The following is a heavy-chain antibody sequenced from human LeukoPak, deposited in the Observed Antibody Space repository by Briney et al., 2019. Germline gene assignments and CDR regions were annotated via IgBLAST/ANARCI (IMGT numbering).Heavy chain of an antibody. V-gene: IGHV3-30*02. J-gene: IGHJ4*02. CDR2: IWYDARDK. CDR3: AKDPYSYGSYFDY. Sequence: GGSLRLSCAASGFTFSGCGMHWVRQAPGKGLEWVAFIWYDARDKYYADSVKGRFTISRDNSKNTLYLQMNSLRAEDTAMYSCAKDPYSYGSYFDYWGQGTLVTVSS. CDR1: GFTFSGCG. D-gene: IGHD5-18*01.